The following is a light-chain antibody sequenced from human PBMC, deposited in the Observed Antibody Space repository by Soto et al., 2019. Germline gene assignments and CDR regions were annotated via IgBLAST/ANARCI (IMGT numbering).Light chain of an antibody. CDR3: NSYTKTGTFWV. CDR2: EVS. Sequence: QSALTQPASVSGSPGQSITISCTGTSSDVGYSNHVSWYQQHSGKVPKVIIYEVSNRPSGVSGRFSGSKSGNTVSLTISGLQHEDEADYYCNSYTKTGTFWVFGGGTKLTVL. J-gene: IGLJ3*02. V-gene: IGLV2-14*01. CDR1: SSDVGYSNH.